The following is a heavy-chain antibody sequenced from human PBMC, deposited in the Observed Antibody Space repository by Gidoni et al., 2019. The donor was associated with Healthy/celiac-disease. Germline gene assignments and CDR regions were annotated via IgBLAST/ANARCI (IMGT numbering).Heavy chain of an antibody. CDR3: AKGVGDSGWYDWFDP. D-gene: IGHD6-19*01. CDR1: GSPFSSYA. Sequence: EVQLLESGGGLVQPGGSLRLSCAGSGSPFSSYAMRWVRQAQGKGLEWVAAISGSGGSTYYADPVKGRFTIARDNSKNTLYLQMNSLRAEDTAVYYCAKGVGDSGWYDWFDPWGQGTLVTVSS. J-gene: IGHJ5*02. CDR2: ISGSGGST. V-gene: IGHV3-23*01.